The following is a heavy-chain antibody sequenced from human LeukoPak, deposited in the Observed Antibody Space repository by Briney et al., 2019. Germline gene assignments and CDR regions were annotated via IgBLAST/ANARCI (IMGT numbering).Heavy chain of an antibody. CDR2: IYYSGST. J-gene: IGHJ4*02. D-gene: IGHD2-15*01. CDR1: GGSISSYY. Sequence: SSETLSLTRTVSGGSISSYYWSWIRQPPGKGLEQIGYIYYSGSTNYNPSLKSRVTISVDTSKNQFSLKLSSVTAADTAVYYCARGSGGSGTFDYWGQGTLVTVSS. CDR3: ARGSGGSGTFDY. V-gene: IGHV4-59*01.